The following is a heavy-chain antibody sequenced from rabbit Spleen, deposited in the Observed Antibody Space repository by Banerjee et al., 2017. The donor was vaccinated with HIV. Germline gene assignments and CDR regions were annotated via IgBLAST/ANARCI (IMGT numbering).Heavy chain of an antibody. CDR2: IVPIFGVT. CDR3: VREAGYGVYGDANL. V-gene: IGHV1S7*01. J-gene: IGHJ4*01. Sequence: QLVESGGGLVQPGGSLKLSCKASRFDFSTYSMSWVRQAPGKGLEWIGYIVPIFGVTYYANWVNGLFTISSHNAQNTLYLQLNSLTAADTATYFCVREAGYGVYGDANLWGPGTLVTFS. D-gene: IGHD6-1*01. CDR1: RFDFSTYS.